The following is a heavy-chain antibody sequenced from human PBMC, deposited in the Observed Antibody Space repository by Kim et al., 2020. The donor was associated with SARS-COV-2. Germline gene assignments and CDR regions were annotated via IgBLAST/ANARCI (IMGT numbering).Heavy chain of an antibody. CDR1: GGSISSGGYY. Sequence: SETLSLTCTVSGGSISSGGYYWSWIRQHPGKGLEWIGYTDYSGSTYYNQSRKSRVTISVDTSKNQFSLKLRSVTAAATAVYYCAGARITMIIVDAFDIWGQGTMVTVSS. CDR3: AGARITMIIVDAFDI. V-gene: IGHV4-31*03. CDR2: TDYSGST. D-gene: IGHD3-22*01. J-gene: IGHJ3*02.